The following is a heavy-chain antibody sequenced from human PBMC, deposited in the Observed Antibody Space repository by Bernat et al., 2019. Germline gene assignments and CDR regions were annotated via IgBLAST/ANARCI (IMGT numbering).Heavy chain of an antibody. D-gene: IGHD4-17*01. Sequence: EVQLVQSGAEVKKPGESLKISCKGSGYSFTSYWIGWLRQMPGKALEWMGTTYPGDSDTRSSPSFQGKVTISADKSISTAYLQWSSLKASDTAMYYCARVLDYGVIDPWGQGTLVTVSS. V-gene: IGHV5-51*03. CDR2: TYPGDSDT. J-gene: IGHJ5*02. CDR3: ARVLDYGVIDP. CDR1: GYSFTSYW.